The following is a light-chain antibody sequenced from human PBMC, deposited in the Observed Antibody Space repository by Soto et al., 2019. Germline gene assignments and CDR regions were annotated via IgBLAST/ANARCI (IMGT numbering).Light chain of an antibody. V-gene: IGKV3-15*01. J-gene: IGKJ1*01. Sequence: EIVLTQSPGTLSLSPGERAILSCRASQTVNNNYLAWYQQKPGQAPRLLIYDSSSRATGVPARFSGSGSGTEFSLAISSLQSEDFAVYYCQQYNNWPRTFGQGTKVDIK. CDR1: QTVNNNY. CDR2: DSS. CDR3: QQYNNWPRT.